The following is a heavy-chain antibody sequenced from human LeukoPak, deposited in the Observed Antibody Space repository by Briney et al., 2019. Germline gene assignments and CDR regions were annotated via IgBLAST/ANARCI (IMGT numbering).Heavy chain of an antibody. D-gene: IGHD3-3*01. J-gene: IGHJ4*02. CDR3: ARDHSEYYDSPYYFDY. V-gene: IGHV3-30-3*01. CDR1: GFTFSSYA. Sequence: GGSLRLSCAASGFTFSSYAMHWVRQAPGKGLEWVAVISYDGSNKYYADSVKGRLTISRDNSKNTLYLQMNSLRAEDTAVYYCARDHSEYYDSPYYFDYWGQGTLVTVSS. CDR2: ISYDGSNK.